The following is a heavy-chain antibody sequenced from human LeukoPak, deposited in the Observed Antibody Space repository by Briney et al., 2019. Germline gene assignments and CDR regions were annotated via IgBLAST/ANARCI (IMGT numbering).Heavy chain of an antibody. Sequence: ASVKVSCKASGYTFTSYAMNWVRQAPGQGLEWMGWINTSTGNPTYAQGFTGRFVFSLDTSVSTAYLQISSLKAEDTAVYYCARDRGGYSYGFLNWFDPWGQGTLVTVSS. CDR2: INTSTGNP. CDR3: ARDRGGYSYGFLNWFDP. J-gene: IGHJ5*02. D-gene: IGHD5-18*01. CDR1: GYTFTSYA. V-gene: IGHV7-4-1*02.